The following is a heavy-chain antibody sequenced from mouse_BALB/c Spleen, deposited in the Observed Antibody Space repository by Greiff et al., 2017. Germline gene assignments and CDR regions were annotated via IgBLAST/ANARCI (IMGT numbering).Heavy chain of an antibody. CDR2: IYPGSGNT. CDR3: ASLNYEDY. CDR1: GYTFTDYY. V-gene: IGHV1-77*01. Sequence: QVQLQQSGAELARPGASVKLSCKASGYTFTDYYINWVKQRTGQGLEWIGEIYPGSGNTYYNEKFKGKATLTADKSSSTAYMQLSSLTSEDSSVYFCASLNYEDYWGQGTTLTVSS. J-gene: IGHJ2*01. D-gene: IGHD2-4*01.